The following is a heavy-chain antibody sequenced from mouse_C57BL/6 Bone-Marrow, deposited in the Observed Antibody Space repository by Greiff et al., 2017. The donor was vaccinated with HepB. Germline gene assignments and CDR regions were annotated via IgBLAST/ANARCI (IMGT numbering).Heavy chain of an antibody. CDR1: GFTFSSYG. CDR3: ARRGSSLYYYAMDY. V-gene: IGHV5-6*02. CDR2: ISSGGSYT. D-gene: IGHD1-1*01. Sequence: EVMLVESGGDLVKPGGSLKLSCAASGFTFSSYGMSWVRQTPDKRLEWVATISSGGSYTYYPDSVKGRFTISRDNAKNTLYLQMSSLKSEDTAMYYCARRGSSLYYYAMDYWGQGTSVTVSS. J-gene: IGHJ4*01.